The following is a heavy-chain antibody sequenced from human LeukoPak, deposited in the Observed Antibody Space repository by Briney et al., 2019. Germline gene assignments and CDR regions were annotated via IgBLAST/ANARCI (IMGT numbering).Heavy chain of an antibody. V-gene: IGHV4-61*02. CDR1: GGSISSGSYY. D-gene: IGHD5-24*01. CDR3: AREGLHVDY. Sequence: SETLSLTCTVSGGSISSGSYYWSWLRQPAGKGLEWIGRIYTSGSTNYNPSLKSRVTISVDTSKNQFSLKLSSVTAADTAVYYCAREGLHVDYWGQGTLVTVSS. CDR2: IYTSGST. J-gene: IGHJ4*02.